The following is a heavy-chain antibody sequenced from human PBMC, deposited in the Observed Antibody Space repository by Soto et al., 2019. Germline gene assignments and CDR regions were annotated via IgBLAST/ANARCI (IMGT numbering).Heavy chain of an antibody. Sequence: ASVKVSCKASGYTFTSYYMHWVRQAPGQGLEWMGIINPSGGSTSYAQKFRGRVTMTRDTSTSTVYMELSSLRSEDTAVYYCARGIGGHCYYCGMDVWGQGTTVTVSS. CDR3: ARGIGGHCYYCGMDV. D-gene: IGHD1-26*01. J-gene: IGHJ6*02. CDR1: GYTFTSYY. CDR2: INPSGGST. V-gene: IGHV1-46*03.